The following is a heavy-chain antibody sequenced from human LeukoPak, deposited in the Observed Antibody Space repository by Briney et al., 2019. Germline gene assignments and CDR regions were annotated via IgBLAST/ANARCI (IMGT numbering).Heavy chain of an antibody. Sequence: PSETLSLTCTVSGGSISSYHWSWIRQPAGKGLEWIGRIYTSGSTNYNPSLKSRVTMSVDTSKNQFSLKLSSVTAADTAVYYCAREEYYYGSGSYYTYWGQGTLVTVSS. CDR2: IYTSGST. CDR3: AREEYYYGSGSYYTY. V-gene: IGHV4-4*07. CDR1: GGSISSYH. D-gene: IGHD3-10*01. J-gene: IGHJ4*02.